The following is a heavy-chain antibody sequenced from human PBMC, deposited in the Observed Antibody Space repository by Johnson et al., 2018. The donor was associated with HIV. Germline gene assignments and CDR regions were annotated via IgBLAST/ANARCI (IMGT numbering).Heavy chain of an antibody. CDR2: IKQEGSEK. CDR3: SRHSPRGYSGYDAFDI. CDR1: GFTFSSYG. V-gene: IGHV3-7*03. Sequence: VQLVESGGGVVQPGRSLRLSCAASGFTFSSYGMHWVRQAPGKGLEWVANIKQEGSEKNYVDYVKGRFTISRDNAKNSVYLQMNSLRAEDTAMYYCSRHSPRGYSGYDAFDIWGQGTMVTVS. D-gene: IGHD5-12*01. J-gene: IGHJ3*02.